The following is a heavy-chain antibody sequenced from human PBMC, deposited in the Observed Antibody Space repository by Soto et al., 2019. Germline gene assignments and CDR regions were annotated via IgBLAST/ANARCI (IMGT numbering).Heavy chain of an antibody. CDR3: AREGAAAGTDY. CDR2: IWYDGSNK. D-gene: IGHD6-13*01. V-gene: IGHV3-33*01. CDR1: GFTFSSYG. J-gene: IGHJ4*02. Sequence: QVQLVESGGGVVQPGRSLRLSCAASGFTFSSYGMHWVRQAPGKGLEWVAVIWYDGSNKYYADSVKGRFTISRDNSKNTLYLQMNSLRAEDTAVYYCAREGAAAGTDYWGQGTLVTVSS.